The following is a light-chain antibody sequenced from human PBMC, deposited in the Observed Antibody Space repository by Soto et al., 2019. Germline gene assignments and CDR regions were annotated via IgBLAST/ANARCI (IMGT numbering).Light chain of an antibody. V-gene: IGKV3-11*01. CDR3: QQRSNWPPEIT. Sequence: ILLTQSPSTLSLSPGERATLSCRASQSISIYLAWYQQKPGQAPRLLIYEVFNRATGIPARFSGSGSGTDSTLTISSLEPEDFAVYYCQQRSNWPPEITFGQGTRLEIK. CDR2: EVF. CDR1: QSISIY. J-gene: IGKJ5*01.